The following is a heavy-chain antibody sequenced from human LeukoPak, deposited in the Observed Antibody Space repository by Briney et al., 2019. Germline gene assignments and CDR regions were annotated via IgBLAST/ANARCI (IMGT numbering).Heavy chain of an antibody. CDR2: IWFDGSNK. J-gene: IGHJ6*02. V-gene: IGHV3-33*01. D-gene: IGHD4-23*01. CDR1: GFTFNSYA. CDR3: ARDYGGNSAHGKSYQIYYYYYGMDV. Sequence: PGGSLRLSCAASGFTFNSYAMHWVRQAPGKGLEWVAVIWFDGSNKYYADSVKGRFTISRDNSKNTLYLQLNSLRAEDTAVYYCARDYGGNSAHGKSYQIYYYYYGMDVWGQGTTVTVSS.